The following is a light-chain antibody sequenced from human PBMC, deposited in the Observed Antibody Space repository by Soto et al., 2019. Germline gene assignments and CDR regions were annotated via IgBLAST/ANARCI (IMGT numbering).Light chain of an antibody. CDR1: QGISTL. CDR2: AAT. V-gene: IGKV1-12*01. J-gene: IGKJ4*01. CDR3: QQTKSFPLT. Sequence: DLPMTQSPSSISASVGDRVIITCRATQGISTLLAWYQQKPGKAPKLLIYAATALQSGVPSRFSGSASGTDFSLTITSLQPEDFATYYCQQTKSFPLTFGRGTKVEIK.